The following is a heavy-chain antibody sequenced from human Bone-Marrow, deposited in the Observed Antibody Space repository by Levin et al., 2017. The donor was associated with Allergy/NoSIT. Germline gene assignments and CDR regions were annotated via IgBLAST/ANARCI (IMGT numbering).Heavy chain of an antibody. V-gene: IGHV4-38-2*02. CDR1: GYSISSGYY. J-gene: IGHJ3*02. CDR2: IYHSGST. Sequence: SETLSLTCAVSGYSISSGYYWGWIRQPPGKGLEWIGSIYHSGSTYYNPSLKSRVTISVDTSKNQFSLKLSSVTAADTAVYYCARDSQHPGTEGAFDIWGQGTMVTVSS. CDR3: ARDSQHPGTEGAFDI.